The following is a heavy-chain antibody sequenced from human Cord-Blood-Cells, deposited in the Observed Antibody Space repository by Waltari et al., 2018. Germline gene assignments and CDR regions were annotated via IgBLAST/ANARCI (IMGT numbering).Heavy chain of an antibody. CDR1: GFTFSSYA. D-gene: IGHD2-8*01. CDR2: ISYDGSNK. Sequence: QVQLVESGGGGVQPGRSLRLSCAASGFTFSSYALPWVRLAPGKGLEWVAVISYDGSNKYYADSVKGRFTISRDNSKNTLYLQMNSLRAEDTAVYYCARGGMTTNDSSFDYWGQGTLVTVSS. V-gene: IGHV3-30*04. CDR3: ARGGMTTNDSSFDY. J-gene: IGHJ4*02.